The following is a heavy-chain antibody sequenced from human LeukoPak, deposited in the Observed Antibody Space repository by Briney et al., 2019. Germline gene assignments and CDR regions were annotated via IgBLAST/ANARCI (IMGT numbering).Heavy chain of an antibody. V-gene: IGHV3-74*01. Sequence: PGGSLRLSCAASGFTFSSYWMHWVRQAPGKGLVWVSRINTDGSSTDYAESVKGRFTISRDNAKNTLYLQMNSLRAEDTAVYYCARSRYCSSISCYAAMGWFDPWGQGTLVTVSS. CDR2: INTDGSST. CDR1: GFTFSSYW. J-gene: IGHJ5*02. D-gene: IGHD2-2*01. CDR3: ARSRYCSSISCYAAMGWFDP.